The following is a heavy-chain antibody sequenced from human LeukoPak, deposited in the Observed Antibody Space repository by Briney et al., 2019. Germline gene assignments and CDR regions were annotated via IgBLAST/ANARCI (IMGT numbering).Heavy chain of an antibody. V-gene: IGHV3-23*01. Sequence: GGSLRLSCAASGFIFCSYAMSWVRQAPGKGLEWVSTISGSGGSTYYADSVKGRFTISRDNSKNTVYLQMNSLRAEDTAVYYCAKDRSWLNDVCHGDFDYWGQGTLVTVSS. CDR1: GFIFCSYA. J-gene: IGHJ4*02. CDR3: AKDRSWLNDVCHGDFDY. D-gene: IGHD2-8*01. CDR2: ISGSGGST.